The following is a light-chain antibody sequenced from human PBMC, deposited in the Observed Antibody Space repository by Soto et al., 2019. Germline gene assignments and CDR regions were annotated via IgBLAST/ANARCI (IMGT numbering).Light chain of an antibody. CDR3: HQHGLTPPYT. V-gene: IGKV1-27*01. J-gene: IGKJ3*01. CDR2: AAS. CDR1: HGISAY. Sequence: ESPVSRPPSSHSASVGDRVTITCRASHGISAYLAWYQQKPREVPNLLIYAASTLQSGVPPRFIGSGSGTDFTLTISSLQPQEFAVNYCHQHGLTPPYTFGPGTKVDIK.